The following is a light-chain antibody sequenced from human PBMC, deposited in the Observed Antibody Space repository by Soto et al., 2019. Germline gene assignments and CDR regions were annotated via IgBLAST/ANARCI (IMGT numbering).Light chain of an antibody. CDR2: GAS. Sequence: EIVMTQSPATLSVSPGERVTLSCRASQNILSNLAWYQQKPGQTPRLLIYGASTRATGIPARFSGSGSGTEFTLTISSLQSEDFAVYYCQQYNNWPITFGQGTRLEIK. CDR1: QNILSN. CDR3: QQYNNWPIT. J-gene: IGKJ5*01. V-gene: IGKV3-15*01.